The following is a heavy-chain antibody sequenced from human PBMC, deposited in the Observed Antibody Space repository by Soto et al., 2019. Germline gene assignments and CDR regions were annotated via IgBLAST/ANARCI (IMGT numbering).Heavy chain of an antibody. V-gene: IGHV3-23*01. CDR1: GFTFSSYA. J-gene: IGHJ4*02. CDR3: AKEGIPTGTTFGFQFDY. D-gene: IGHD1-7*01. CDR2: ISSSGANT. Sequence: GGSLRLSCAASGFTFSSYAMSWVRQAPGKGLEWVSAISSSGANTNYADSVKGRFTISRDNSGNTLSLQMNSLRAEDTAVYYCAKEGIPTGTTFGFQFDYWGQGALVTVSS.